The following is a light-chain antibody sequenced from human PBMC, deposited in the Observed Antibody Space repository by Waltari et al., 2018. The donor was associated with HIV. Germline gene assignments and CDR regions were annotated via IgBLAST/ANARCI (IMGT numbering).Light chain of an antibody. V-gene: IGLV1-40*01. CDR2: GDT. CDR3: QSFDSSLSNLVV. J-gene: IGLJ2*01. CDR1: RSNIGAGHD. Sequence: QAVLTQPPSVSGAPGQRVTISCPGSRSNIGAGHDVHRYQQLPGTAPKLLIYGDTHRPSGVPDRFSGSKSGTSASLAIAGLQTEDEAVFYCQSFDSSLSNLVVFGGGTKVTVL.